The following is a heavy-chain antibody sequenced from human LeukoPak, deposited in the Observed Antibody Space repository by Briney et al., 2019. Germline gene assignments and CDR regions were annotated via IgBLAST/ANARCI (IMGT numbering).Heavy chain of an antibody. CDR2: IYYSGST. Sequence: SETLSLTCTVSGGSISSSSHYWGWIRQPPGKGLEWIGSIYYSGSTYYNPSLKSRVTISVDTSKNQFSLKLSSVTAADTAVYYCAFFRYSSGYDAFDIWGQGTMVTVSS. D-gene: IGHD6-19*01. V-gene: IGHV4-39*01. CDR1: GGSISSSSHY. CDR3: AFFRYSSGYDAFDI. J-gene: IGHJ3*02.